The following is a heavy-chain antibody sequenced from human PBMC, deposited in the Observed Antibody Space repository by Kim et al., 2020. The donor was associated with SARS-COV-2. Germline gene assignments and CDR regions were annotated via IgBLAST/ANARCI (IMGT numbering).Heavy chain of an antibody. Sequence: NPSLKSRVTISVDTSKNQFSLKLSSVTAADTAVYYCARPPVVSGSKGMDVWGQGTTVTVSS. D-gene: IGHD3-10*01. V-gene: IGHV4-39*01. J-gene: IGHJ6*02. CDR3: ARPPVVSGSKGMDV.